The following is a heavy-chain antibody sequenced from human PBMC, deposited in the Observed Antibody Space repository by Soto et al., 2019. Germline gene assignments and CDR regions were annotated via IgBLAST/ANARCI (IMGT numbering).Heavy chain of an antibody. CDR1: GFTFSTYG. J-gene: IGHJ6*02. V-gene: IGHV3-30*02. D-gene: IGHD3-3*01. Sequence: PGGSLRLSCAASGFTFSTYGMHWVRQAPGKGLEWVAVIRFDGTKKYYADSVNGRFTISRDNSKNTLYLQMNSLRAEDTAVYYCASQIFWSGSTAHGMDVWGQGTAVTVSS. CDR3: ASQIFWSGSTAHGMDV. CDR2: IRFDGTKK.